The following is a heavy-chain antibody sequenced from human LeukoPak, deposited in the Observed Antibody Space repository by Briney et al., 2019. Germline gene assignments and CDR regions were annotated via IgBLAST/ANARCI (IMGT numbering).Heavy chain of an antibody. J-gene: IGHJ6*03. V-gene: IGHV4-34*01. CDR3: ARDSYYDFWSVYSPTRRNSYYMDV. D-gene: IGHD3-3*01. Sequence: SETLSLTCAVYGGSFSGYYWSWIRQPPGKGLEWIGEINHSGSTNYNPSLKSRVPISEDTSKNQFSLKLSSVTAADTAVYYCARDSYYDFWSVYSPTRRNSYYMDVWGKGTTVTVSS. CDR2: INHSGST. CDR1: GGSFSGYY.